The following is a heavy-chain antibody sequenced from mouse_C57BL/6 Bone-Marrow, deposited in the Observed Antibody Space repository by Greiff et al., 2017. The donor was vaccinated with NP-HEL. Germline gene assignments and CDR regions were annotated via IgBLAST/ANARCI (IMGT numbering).Heavy chain of an antibody. D-gene: IGHD2-1*01. V-gene: IGHV1-69*01. CDR2: IDPSDSYT. CDR3: ARSYYGNWMDY. Sequence: VKLQESGAELVMPGASVKLSCKASGYTFTSYWMHWVKQRPGQGLEWIGEIDPSDSYTNYNQKFKGKSTLTVDKSSSTAYMQLSSLTSEDSAVYYCARSYYGNWMDYWGQGTSVTVSS. J-gene: IGHJ4*01. CDR1: GYTFTSYW.